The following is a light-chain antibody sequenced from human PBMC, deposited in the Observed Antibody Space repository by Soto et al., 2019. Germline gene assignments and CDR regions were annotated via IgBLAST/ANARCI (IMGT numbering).Light chain of an antibody. CDR3: SSYTSSITLI. CDR2: DVS. Sequence: QSALTQPASVSGSPGQSITISCTGTSSDVGGYDSVSWYQHHPDKAPTLMIYDVSNRPSGVSNRFSGSKSANTASLTISGLQAEDEADYYCSSYTSSITLIFGGGTKLTVL. V-gene: IGLV2-14*03. J-gene: IGLJ2*01. CDR1: SSDVGGYDS.